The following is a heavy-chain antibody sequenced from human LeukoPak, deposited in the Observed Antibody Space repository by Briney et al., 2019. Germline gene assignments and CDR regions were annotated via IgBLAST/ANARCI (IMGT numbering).Heavy chain of an antibody. CDR2: INSGGTTI. J-gene: IGHJ4*02. V-gene: IGHV3-48*03. D-gene: IGHD2-15*01. CDR1: GFTFSSYE. Sequence: GGSLRLSCAASGFTFSSYEMNWVRQALGRGLEWVSYINSGGTTIYYADSVKGRFTISRDNAKNSLYLQMNSLRAEDTAVYYCARGDSCPTYWGQGTLVTVSS. CDR3: ARGDSCPTY.